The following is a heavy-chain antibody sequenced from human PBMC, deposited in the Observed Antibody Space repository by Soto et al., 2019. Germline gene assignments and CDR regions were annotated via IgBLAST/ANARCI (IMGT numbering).Heavy chain of an antibody. V-gene: IGHV3-7*01. Sequence: EVQLVESGGGLVQPGGSLRLSCEASGFTFTNYWMSWVRQAPGKGLEWVANMKPDGTEKYYVDSVKGRFTISRDNAKNSLHLQMNGLRAEDTAVYYCARDSAWSFDYWGQGTLVTVSS. D-gene: IGHD6-19*01. CDR1: GFTFTNYW. CDR3: ARDSAWSFDY. CDR2: MKPDGTEK. J-gene: IGHJ4*02.